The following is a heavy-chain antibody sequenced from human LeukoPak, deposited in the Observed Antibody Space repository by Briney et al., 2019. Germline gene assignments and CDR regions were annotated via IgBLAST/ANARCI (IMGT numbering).Heavy chain of an antibody. V-gene: IGHV4-59*01. J-gene: IGHJ4*02. CDR1: GGSISNYY. CDR2: IYYSGST. CDR3: ARRSDRGYDFDY. Sequence: SETLSLTCTVSGGSISNYYWSWIRQPPGKELAYIGFIYYSGSTKYNPSLKSRVTISIDMSKNQFSLKLSPVTAADTAVYYCARRSDRGYDFDYWGQGTLVTVST. D-gene: IGHD5-12*01.